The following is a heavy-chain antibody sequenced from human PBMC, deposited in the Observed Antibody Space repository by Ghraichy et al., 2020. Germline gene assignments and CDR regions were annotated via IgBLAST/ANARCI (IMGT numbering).Heavy chain of an antibody. Sequence: GGSLRLSCAASGFIFSNSGMHWVRQAPGQGLEWVAFIRYDGSNEYYADSGKGRFTISKDNSKNTLYLNLNSLRAEDTAVYHCGKDSSNWGLDHWGQGTLVAVSS. V-gene: IGHV3-30*02. J-gene: IGHJ4*02. CDR3: GKDSSNWGLDH. CDR1: GFIFSNSG. D-gene: IGHD7-27*01. CDR2: IRYDGSNE.